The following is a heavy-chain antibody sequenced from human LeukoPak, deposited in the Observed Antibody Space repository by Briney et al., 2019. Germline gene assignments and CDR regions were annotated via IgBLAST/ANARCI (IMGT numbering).Heavy chain of an antibody. J-gene: IGHJ4*02. CDR1: GFTFSSYW. D-gene: IGHD3-9*01. CDR3: AREGYDILTGYYPIDY. CDR2: IKQDGSEK. Sequence: GGSLRLSCAASGFTFSSYWMSWVRQAPGKGLEWVANIKQDGSEKYYVDSVKGRFTISRDNAKNSLYLQMNSLRAEDTAVYYCAREGYDILTGYYPIDYGGQGTLVTVSS. V-gene: IGHV3-7*01.